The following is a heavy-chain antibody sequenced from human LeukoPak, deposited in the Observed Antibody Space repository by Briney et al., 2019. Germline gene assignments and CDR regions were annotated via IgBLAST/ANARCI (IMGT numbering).Heavy chain of an antibody. D-gene: IGHD4-17*01. CDR1: GFTVSRNY. CDR3: ARRPSDYGDYVTYFDY. Sequence: GGSLRLSCAASGFTVSRNYMGWVRQVPGKGLEWVGGISDDGRNKKYADSVKGRFTISRDNSKDTLYLQMNSLRDEDTAVYYCARRPSDYGDYVTYFDYWGQGTLVTVSS. V-gene: IGHV3-30*03. J-gene: IGHJ4*02. CDR2: ISDDGRNK.